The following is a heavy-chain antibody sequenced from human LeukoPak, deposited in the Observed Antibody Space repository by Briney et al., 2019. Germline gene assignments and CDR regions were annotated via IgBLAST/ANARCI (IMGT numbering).Heavy chain of an antibody. CDR3: ARDCRFGKLLIPYFDY. J-gene: IGHJ4*02. V-gene: IGHV3-48*02. D-gene: IGHD3-10*01. CDR2: ITSRSSSI. Sequence: GGSLRLSCAASGFTFSNYNMNWVRQAPGKGLEWVSYITSRSSSIYYADSVKGRFTISRDNAQNSLYLQMNSLRYEDTAVYYCARDCRFGKLLIPYFDYWGQGTLVTVSS. CDR1: GFTFSNYN.